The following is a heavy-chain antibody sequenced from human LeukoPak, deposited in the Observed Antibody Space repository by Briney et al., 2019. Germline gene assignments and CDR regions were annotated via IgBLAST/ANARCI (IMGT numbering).Heavy chain of an antibody. V-gene: IGHV3-74*01. CDR3: ARDQVGNFEYSSPDADC. D-gene: IGHD6-6*01. Sequence: GGSLRLSCAASGFTFSSDWMHWVRQAPGKGLVWVSRINTIGSSTSYADSVKGRFTISRDNAKNTLYLQMNSLRAEDTAVYYCARDQVGNFEYSSPDADCWGQGTLVAVSS. CDR2: INTIGSST. J-gene: IGHJ4*02. CDR1: GFTFSSDW.